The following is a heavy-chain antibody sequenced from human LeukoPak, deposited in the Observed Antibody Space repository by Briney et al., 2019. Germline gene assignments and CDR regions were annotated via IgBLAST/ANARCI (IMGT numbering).Heavy chain of an antibody. V-gene: IGHV3-21*01. D-gene: IGHD5-18*01. CDR3: ARPKNVDTAMAIGY. CDR2: ISSSSSYI. Sequence: GGSLRLSCAASGFTFSSYSMNWVRQAPGKGLEWVSSISSSSSYIYYADSVRGRFTISRDNAKNSLYLQMNSLRAEDTAVYYCARPKNVDTAMAIGYWGQGTLVTVSS. CDR1: GFTFSSYS. J-gene: IGHJ4*02.